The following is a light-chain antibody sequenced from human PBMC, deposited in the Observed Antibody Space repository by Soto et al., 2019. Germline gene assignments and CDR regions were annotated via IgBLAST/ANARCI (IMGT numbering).Light chain of an antibody. J-gene: IGLJ1*01. CDR3: CSYAASSTYV. CDR1: SSDVGYYNV. Sequence: QSVLTQPASVSGSPGQSITISCTGTSSDVGYYNVVSWYQQHPGKAPKLMIYEGSKRPSGVSNRFSGSKSGNTASLTISGLQAEDEADYYCCSYAASSTYVFGTGTKVTVL. CDR2: EGS. V-gene: IGLV2-23*01.